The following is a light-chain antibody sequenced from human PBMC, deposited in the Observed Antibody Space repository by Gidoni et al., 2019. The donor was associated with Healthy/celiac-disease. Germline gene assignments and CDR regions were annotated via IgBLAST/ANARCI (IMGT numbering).Light chain of an antibody. Sequence: DIVLTQSPATLSLSPGERATLSCRASQRVSSYLAWYQQKPGQAPRLLIYDASNRATGIPARFSGSGSGTDFTRTISSLEPEDFAVDYCQQRSNWPTFGPGTKVDIK. V-gene: IGKV3-11*01. J-gene: IGKJ3*01. CDR1: QRVSSY. CDR2: DAS. CDR3: QQRSNWPT.